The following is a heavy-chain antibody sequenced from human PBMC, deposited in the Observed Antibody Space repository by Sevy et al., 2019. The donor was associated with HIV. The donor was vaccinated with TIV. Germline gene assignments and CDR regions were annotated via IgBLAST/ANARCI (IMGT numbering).Heavy chain of an antibody. CDR3: ATTYYYHSSDYYVDAFDI. V-gene: IGHV3-53*01. Sequence: GGSLRLSCAASGFTVSSNYMSWVRQAPGKGLEWVSVIYSGGSTYYADSVKVRFTISRDNSKNTLYLQMNSLRAEDTAVYYCATTYYYHSSDYYVDAFDIWGQGTMVSVSS. D-gene: IGHD3-22*01. CDR2: IYSGGST. J-gene: IGHJ3*02. CDR1: GFTVSSNY.